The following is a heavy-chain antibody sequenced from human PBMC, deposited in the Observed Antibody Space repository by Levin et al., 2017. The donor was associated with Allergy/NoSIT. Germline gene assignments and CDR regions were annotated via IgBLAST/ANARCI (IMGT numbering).Heavy chain of an antibody. V-gene: IGHV4-39*07. CDR2: IYYSGST. J-gene: IGHJ4*02. CDR3: ARDVLIVVVREDY. Sequence: PSETLSLTCTVSGGSISRDAYYWGWIRQPPGKGLEWIGSIYYSGSTYYNPSLKSRVTISMDTAKNQFSLKLSSVTAADTAVYYCARDVLIVVVREDYWGQGTLVTVSS. CDR1: GGSISRDAYY. D-gene: IGHD3-22*01.